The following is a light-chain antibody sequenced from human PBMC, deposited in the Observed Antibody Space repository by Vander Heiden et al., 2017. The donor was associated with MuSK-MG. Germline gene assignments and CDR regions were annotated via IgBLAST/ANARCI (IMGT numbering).Light chain of an antibody. CDR3: QQYNTDSFT. V-gene: IGKV1-5*03. J-gene: IGKJ3*01. Sequence: DIQMTQSPSTLSASVGDRVIITCRSSQAITTWLAWYQQKPGKAPKLLISKASSLESGVPSRFSGSGSGTEFTLTISSLQPDDFATYYCQQYNTDSFTFGPGTKVEIK. CDR2: KAS. CDR1: QAITTW.